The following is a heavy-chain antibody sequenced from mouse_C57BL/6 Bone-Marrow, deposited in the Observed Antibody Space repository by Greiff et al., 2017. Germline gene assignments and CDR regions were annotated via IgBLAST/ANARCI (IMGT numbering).Heavy chain of an antibody. D-gene: IGHD1-2*01. CDR1: GFTFSSYT. J-gene: IGHJ4*01. CDR3: ARHASLRRKDGYAMDY. Sequence: EVKLMESGGGLVKPGGSLKLSCAASGFTFSSYTMSWVRQTPEKRLEWVATISGGGGNTYYPDSVKGRFTISRDNAKNTRYLQMSSLRSEDTAVYYCARHASLRRKDGYAMDYWGQGTSVTVSA. V-gene: IGHV5-9*04. CDR2: ISGGGGNT.